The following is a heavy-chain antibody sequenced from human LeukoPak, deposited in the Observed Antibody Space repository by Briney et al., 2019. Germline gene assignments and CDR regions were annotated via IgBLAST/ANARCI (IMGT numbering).Heavy chain of an antibody. CDR3: ASRTLSGGAAYFDY. J-gene: IGHJ4*02. CDR1: GDSINDHY. V-gene: IGHV4-4*09. D-gene: IGHD2-15*01. CDR2: IYTSGST. Sequence: SETLSLTCTVSGDSINDHYWSWIRQPPGEGLEWIAYIYTSGSTNYNPSLKSRVTISVDTSKNQFSLKLSSVTAAETAVYYCASRTLSGGAAYFDYWGQGTLVTVSS.